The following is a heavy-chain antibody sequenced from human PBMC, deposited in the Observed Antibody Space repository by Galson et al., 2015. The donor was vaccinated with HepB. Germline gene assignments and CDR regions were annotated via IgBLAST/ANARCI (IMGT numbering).Heavy chain of an antibody. V-gene: IGHV3-30*04. CDR1: GSTFSSYA. D-gene: IGHD3-22*01. Sequence: SLRLSCAGSGSTFSSYALHWVRQAPGKGLEWMSVISYDGINKYYTDSVKGRFTISRDNSKNKLYLQMNSQRRANTAVYFCVRDMDLWSAQRGYNYGALDNRVDPWGQGTLVTVSS. CDR3: VRDMDLWSAQRGYNYGALDNRVDP. J-gene: IGHJ5*02. CDR2: ISYDGINK.